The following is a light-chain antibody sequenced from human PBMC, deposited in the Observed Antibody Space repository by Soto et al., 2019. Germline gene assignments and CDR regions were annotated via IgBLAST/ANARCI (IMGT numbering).Light chain of an antibody. V-gene: IGLV2-14*01. J-gene: IGLJ3*02. CDR3: SSDTSDSTLV. Sequence: QSVLTQPAFVSGSPGQSIAISCTGTRTDVGGYNYVSWYQQHPGKAPKLMIYEVSNRPSGVSNRFSGAKSGNTASLTISGLQAEDEADYYCSSDTSDSTLVFGGGTKVTVL. CDR1: RTDVGGYNY. CDR2: EVS.